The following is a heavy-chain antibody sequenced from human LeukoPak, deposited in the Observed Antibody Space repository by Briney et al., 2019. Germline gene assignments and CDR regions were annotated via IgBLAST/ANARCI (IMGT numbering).Heavy chain of an antibody. CDR3: ARAVSSTLGDWFDP. Sequence: PGGSLRLSCAASGFTFSDYYMSWIRQAPGKGLEWVSSISSSSSYIYYADSVKGRFTISRDNAKNSLYLQMNSLRAEDTAVYYCARAVSSTLGDWFDPWGQGTLVTVSS. D-gene: IGHD3-16*01. CDR1: GFTFSDYY. V-gene: IGHV3-11*06. J-gene: IGHJ5*02. CDR2: ISSSSSYI.